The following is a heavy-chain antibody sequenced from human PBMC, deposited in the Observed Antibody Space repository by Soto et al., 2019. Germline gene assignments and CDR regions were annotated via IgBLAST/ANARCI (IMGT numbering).Heavy chain of an antibody. CDR1: GGSISSGGYY. CDR2: IYYSGST. Sequence: SETLSLTCTVSGGSISSGGYYWSWIRQHPGKGLEWIGYIYYSGSTYYNPSLKSRVTISVDTSKNQFSLKLSSVTAADTAVYYCARDFAPGWFDPWGQGTLVTVSS. V-gene: IGHV4-31*03. J-gene: IGHJ5*02. CDR3: ARDFAPGWFDP.